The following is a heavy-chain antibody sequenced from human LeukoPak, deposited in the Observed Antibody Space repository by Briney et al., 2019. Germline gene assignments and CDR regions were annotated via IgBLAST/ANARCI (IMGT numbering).Heavy chain of an antibody. V-gene: IGHV3-11*01. D-gene: IGHD3-10*01. CDR1: GFTFTGYY. CDR2: ISGSGSSI. J-gene: IGHJ4*02. CDR3: ATDYHGSGTYDY. Sequence: GGSLTLSCAGSGFTFTGYYMSWIRQTPEKGLEWISYISGSGSSIAYADSVKGRFTISRDNAKKALYLQMNSLRSDDTAVYFCATDYHGSGTYDYWGQGTLVTVSS.